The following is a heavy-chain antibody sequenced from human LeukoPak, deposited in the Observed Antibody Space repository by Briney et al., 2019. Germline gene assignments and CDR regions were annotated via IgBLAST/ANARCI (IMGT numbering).Heavy chain of an antibody. CDR3: ARTTMFSDILSL. CDR2: INSDGSST. Sequence: GGSLRLSCAASGFTFSSYWMHWVRQAPGKGLVWVSRINSDGSSTSYADSVKGRFTISRDSAKNTLYLQMSSLRAEDTAVYYCARTTMFSDILSLWGQGTLVTVSS. V-gene: IGHV3-74*01. J-gene: IGHJ4*02. D-gene: IGHD3-9*01. CDR1: GFTFSSYW.